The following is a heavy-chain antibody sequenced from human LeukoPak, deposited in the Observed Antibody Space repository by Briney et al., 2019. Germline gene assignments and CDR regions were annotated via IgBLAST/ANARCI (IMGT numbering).Heavy chain of an antibody. CDR2: IKSKTDGWTT. CDR1: GFTFSDAW. Sequence: GSLRLSCAASGFTFSDAWMRWVRQAPGKGLEWVGRIKSKTDGWTTDYAAPVKGRFTISRDDSKNTLFLQMNTLRTEDTAVYYCTTGLLRRYAFDIWGRGTMVTVSS. D-gene: IGHD1-26*01. V-gene: IGHV3-15*01. J-gene: IGHJ3*02. CDR3: TTGLLRRYAFDI.